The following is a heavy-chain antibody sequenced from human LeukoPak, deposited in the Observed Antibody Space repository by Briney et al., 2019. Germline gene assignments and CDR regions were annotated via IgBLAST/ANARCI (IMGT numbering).Heavy chain of an antibody. J-gene: IGHJ4*02. CDR3: ARELMRIAVAGGDY. CDR1: GFTLSSYW. Sequence: PGGSLRLSCAASGFTLSSYWMSWVRQAPGKGLEWVANIKQDGSEKYYVDSVKGRFTISRDNAKNSLYLQMNSLRAEDTAVYYCARELMRIAVAGGDYWGQGTLVTVSS. D-gene: IGHD6-19*01. CDR2: IKQDGSEK. V-gene: IGHV3-7*01.